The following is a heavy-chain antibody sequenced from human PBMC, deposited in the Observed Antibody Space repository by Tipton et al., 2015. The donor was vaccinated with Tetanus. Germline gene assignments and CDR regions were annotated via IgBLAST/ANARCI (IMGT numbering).Heavy chain of an antibody. Sequence: GLVKPSQTLSVTCVISGDRLSSDIAAWYWIRQSPSRGLEWLGRTYYRSKWYSDYAVSVRSRITINPDTSKNQFSLQLNSVTPEDTAVYYCARYSSGWYIDYWGQGTLVTVSS. V-gene: IGHV6-1*01. CDR3: ARYSSGWYIDY. CDR1: GDRLSSDIAA. D-gene: IGHD6-19*01. J-gene: IGHJ4*02. CDR2: TYYRSKWYS.